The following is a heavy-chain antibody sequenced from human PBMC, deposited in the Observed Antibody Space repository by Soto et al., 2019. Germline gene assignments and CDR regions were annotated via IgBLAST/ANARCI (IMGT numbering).Heavy chain of an antibody. Sequence: PGGSLRLSCVASGFTFSSYAMSWVRQAPGKGLEWVSAISGSGGSTYYADSVKGRFTISRDNSKNTLYLQMNSLRAEDTAVYYCAKATEAIAVAGTFDYWGQGTLVTVSS. D-gene: IGHD6-19*01. CDR3: AKATEAIAVAGTFDY. V-gene: IGHV3-23*01. J-gene: IGHJ4*02. CDR2: ISGSGGST. CDR1: GFTFSSYA.